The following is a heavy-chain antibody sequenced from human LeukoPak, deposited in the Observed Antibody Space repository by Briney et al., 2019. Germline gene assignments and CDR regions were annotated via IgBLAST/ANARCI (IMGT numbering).Heavy chain of an antibody. CDR1: GFTFSTYS. Sequence: GGSLRLSCAASGFTFSTYSMNWVRQAPGKGLEWVSSISSSSSYIYYADSVKGRFTISRDNAKKSLYLQMNGLRAEDTAVYYCARDYYGSGSGDVWGQGTTVTVSS. CDR3: ARDYYGSGSGDV. CDR2: ISSSSSYI. J-gene: IGHJ6*02. V-gene: IGHV3-21*01. D-gene: IGHD3-10*01.